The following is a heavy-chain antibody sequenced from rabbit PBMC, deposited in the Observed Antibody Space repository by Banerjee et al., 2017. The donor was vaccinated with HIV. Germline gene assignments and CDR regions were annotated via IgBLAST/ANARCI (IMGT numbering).Heavy chain of an antibody. CDR1: GFDISSYS. CDR2: NYGDEGIT. D-gene: IGHD6-1*01. CDR3: ARPGVAGYGYAIYFNL. Sequence: QLKETGGGLVQPGGSLTLSCKASGFDISSYSIGWVRQAPGKGLEWIGINYGDEGITDYASWVNGRFTISSDNAQNTVDLQMNSLTAADTATYFCARPGVAGYGYAIYFNLWGPGTLVTVS. V-gene: IGHV1S7*01. J-gene: IGHJ4*01.